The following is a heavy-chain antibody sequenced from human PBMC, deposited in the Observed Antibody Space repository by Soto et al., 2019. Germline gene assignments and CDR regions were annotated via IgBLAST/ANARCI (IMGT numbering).Heavy chain of an antibody. CDR2: INDSGNI. CDR1: GGSFSGYK. D-gene: IGHD3-10*01. Sequence: QVQLQQWGAGLLKPSETLSLTCAVYGGSFSGYKWTWIRQTPEMGLEWIGEINDSGNINYNPSLTSRVTMLVDTDKKQISLRLSYGTAADTAVYYCARGLILWFGELSRRGGYYYYMDVWGKGTTVTVSS. CDR3: ARGLILWFGELSRRGGYYYYMDV. J-gene: IGHJ6*03. V-gene: IGHV4-34*02.